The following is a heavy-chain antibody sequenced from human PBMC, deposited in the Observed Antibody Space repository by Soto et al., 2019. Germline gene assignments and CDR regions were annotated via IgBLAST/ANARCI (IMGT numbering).Heavy chain of an antibody. V-gene: IGHV1-3*01. CDR2: INAGNGNT. Sequence: ASVKVSCKASGYTFTSYAMHWVRQAPGQRLEWMGWINAGNGNTKYSQKFQGRVTITRDTSASTAYMELSSLRSEDTAVYYCARERQSRDGYNRQGPYNWFDPWGQGTLVTVSS. D-gene: IGHD5-12*01. CDR1: GYTFTSYA. CDR3: ARERQSRDGYNRQGPYNWFDP. J-gene: IGHJ5*02.